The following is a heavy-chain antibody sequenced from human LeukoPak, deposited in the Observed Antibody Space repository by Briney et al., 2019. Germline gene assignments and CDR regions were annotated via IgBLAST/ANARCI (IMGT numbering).Heavy chain of an antibody. CDR3: AREVGGNIVFDY. J-gene: IGHJ4*02. CDR1: GYTFTGYN. CDR2: INPNSGDT. D-gene: IGHD4-23*01. Sequence: ASVKVSCKASGYTFTGYNPHWVRQAPGQGLEWMGWINPNSGDTKYAQKFQGRVTMTRDTSISTAYMELSRLRSDDTAVYYCAREVGGNIVFDYWGQGTLVTVSS. V-gene: IGHV1-2*02.